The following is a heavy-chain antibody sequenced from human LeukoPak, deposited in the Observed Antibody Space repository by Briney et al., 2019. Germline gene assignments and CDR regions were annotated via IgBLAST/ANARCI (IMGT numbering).Heavy chain of an antibody. CDR3: VRTTEYTSGWAFDH. CDR1: GYSYTSYW. Sequence: GESLKISCKGSGYSYTSYWISWVRQMPGKGLEWMGSTYPGDSDTKYSPSFQGQVTISVDKSITTAFLQWTTLKASDTAMYYCVRTTEYTSGWAFDHWGQGALVTVSS. D-gene: IGHD6-19*01. J-gene: IGHJ4*02. V-gene: IGHV5-51*01. CDR2: TYPGDSDT.